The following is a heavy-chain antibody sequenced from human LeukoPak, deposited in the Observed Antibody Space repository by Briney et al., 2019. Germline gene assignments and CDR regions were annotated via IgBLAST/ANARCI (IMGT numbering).Heavy chain of an antibody. D-gene: IGHD2-15*01. CDR2: VNQGGST. V-gene: IGHV4-38-2*02. Sequence: PSETLSLTCSVSGSSISGGYFWGWVRQPPGKGLEWIGSVNQGGSTYYYWSLKSRVTMSVDTSKNQLSLKLTSVTAADTAVCFCARVIGATSMDCWGQGILVTVSS. J-gene: IGHJ4*02. CDR3: ARVIGATSMDC. CDR1: GSSISGGYF.